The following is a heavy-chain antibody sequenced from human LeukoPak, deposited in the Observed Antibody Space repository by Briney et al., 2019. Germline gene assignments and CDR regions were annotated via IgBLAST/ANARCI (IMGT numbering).Heavy chain of an antibody. D-gene: IGHD3-9*01. Sequence: QTGGSLRLSCAASGFTFSSYGMHWVRQAPGKGLEWVAVISYDGGNKYYADSVKGRFTISRDNSKNTLYLQMNSLRAEDTAVYYCAKERYDILTGYYNYYYGMDVWGQGTTVTVSS. CDR1: GFTFSSYG. V-gene: IGHV3-30*18. J-gene: IGHJ6*02. CDR2: ISYDGGNK. CDR3: AKERYDILTGYYNYYYGMDV.